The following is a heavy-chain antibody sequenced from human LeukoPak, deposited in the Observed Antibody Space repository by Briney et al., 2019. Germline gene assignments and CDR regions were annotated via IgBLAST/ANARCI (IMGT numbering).Heavy chain of an antibody. V-gene: IGHV1-18*01. CDR1: GYTFNAYA. CDR2: ISAYNLNT. D-gene: IGHD1-26*01. J-gene: IGHJ5*02. CDR3: ARVGEGASWPWEWFDP. Sequence: ASVKVSCKASGYTFNAYAITWVGQAPGQGLEGLGWISAYNLNTNYAQNLQGRVTMTIDTSTTTAYMELRSLRFDDTAVYYCARVGEGASWPWEWFDPWGQGTLVTVSS.